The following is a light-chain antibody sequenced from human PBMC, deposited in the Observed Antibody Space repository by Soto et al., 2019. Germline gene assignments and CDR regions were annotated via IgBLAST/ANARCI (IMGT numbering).Light chain of an antibody. V-gene: IGLV2-8*01. J-gene: IGLJ3*02. CDR2: EVS. CDR3: SSYARNRDIL. Sequence: QSALTQPPSASGSPGQSVAISCTGTSSDVGGYTYVSWYQQHPGKAPKLMIYEVSKRPSGVPDRFSGSKSDNTASLTVSGLQAEDEADYYCSSYARNRDILFGGGTKVTVL. CDR1: SSDVGGYTY.